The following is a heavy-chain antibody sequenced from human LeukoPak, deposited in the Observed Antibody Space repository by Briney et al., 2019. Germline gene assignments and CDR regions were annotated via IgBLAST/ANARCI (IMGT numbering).Heavy chain of an antibody. CDR3: ATAEVYSTSLNWYFDL. CDR2: FDPEDGET. J-gene: IGHJ2*01. V-gene: IGHV1-24*01. Sequence: ASVKVSSKVSGYTLTELSMHWVRQAPGKGLEWMGGFDPEDGETIYAQKFQGRVTMTEDTSTDTAYMELSSLRSEDTAVYYCATAEVYSTSLNWYFDLWGRGTLVTVSS. CDR1: GYTLTELS. D-gene: IGHD6-6*01.